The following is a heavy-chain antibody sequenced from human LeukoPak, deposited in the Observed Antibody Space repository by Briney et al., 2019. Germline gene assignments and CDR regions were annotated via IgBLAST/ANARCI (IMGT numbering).Heavy chain of an antibody. V-gene: IGHV1-8*01. CDR1: GYTFTSYD. Sequence: GASVKVSCKASGYTFTSYDINWVRQATGQGLEWMGWMNPNSGNTGYAQKFQGRVTMTRNTSISTAYMELSSLRSEDTAVYYCARGRKVPAARQRCGDYWGQGTLVTVSS. J-gene: IGHJ4*02. CDR3: ARGRKVPAARQRCGDY. D-gene: IGHD2-2*01. CDR2: MNPNSGNT.